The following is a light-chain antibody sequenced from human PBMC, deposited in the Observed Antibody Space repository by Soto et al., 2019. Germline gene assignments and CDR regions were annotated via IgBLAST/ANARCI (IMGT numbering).Light chain of an antibody. CDR1: QSVSSN. CDR2: GAS. J-gene: IGKJ4*01. Sequence: EIVMTQSPATLSVSPGERATLSCRASQSVSSNLAWYQQKPGQAPRLLIYGASTRATGIPARFSGSGSGTEFTLTISSLQSEDFATYYCQQLTRYPSTFGGGTKVDIK. CDR3: QQLTRYPST. V-gene: IGKV3-15*01.